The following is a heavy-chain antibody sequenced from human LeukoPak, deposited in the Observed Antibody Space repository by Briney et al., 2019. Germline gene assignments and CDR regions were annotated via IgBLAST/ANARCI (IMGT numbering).Heavy chain of an antibody. D-gene: IGHD3-22*01. V-gene: IGHV3-53*01. Sequence: AGGSLILSCAASGFTVSSNYMSWVRQPPGKGLEWVSVIYSGGSTYYADSVKGRFTISRDNSKNTLYLQMNSLRAEDTAVYYCAREGQDSSGYKHFDYWGQGTLVTVSS. CDR3: AREGQDSSGYKHFDY. J-gene: IGHJ4*02. CDR1: GFTVSSNY. CDR2: IYSGGST.